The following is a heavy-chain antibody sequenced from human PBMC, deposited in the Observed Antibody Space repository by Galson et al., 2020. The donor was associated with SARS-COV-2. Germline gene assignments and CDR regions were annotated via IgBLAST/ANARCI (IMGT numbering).Heavy chain of an antibody. CDR3: ARAVKHYYDSSAYYDY. CDR1: GGSFSSYY. J-gene: IGHJ4*02. V-gene: IGHV4-34*01. CDR2: INHSGST. D-gene: IGHD3-22*01. Sequence: SETLSLTCAVYGGSFSSYYWSWIRQPPGKGLEWIGKINHSGSTNYNPSLKSRVTISVDTSKSQFSLKLSSVTAADTALYYCARAVKHYYDSSAYYDYWGQGTLVTVSS.